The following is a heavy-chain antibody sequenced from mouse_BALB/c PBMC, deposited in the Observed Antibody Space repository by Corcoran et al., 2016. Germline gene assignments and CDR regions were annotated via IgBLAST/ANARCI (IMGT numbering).Heavy chain of an antibody. J-gene: IGHJ4*01. CDR1: GYTFTSYV. V-gene: IGHV1S136*01. D-gene: IGHD2-1*01. CDR2: INPYNDGT. CDR3: ARNYGNYLYYYAMAY. Sequence: EVQLQQSGPELVKPGASVKMSCKASGYTFTSYVMHWVKQKPGQGLEWIGYINPYNDGTKYNEKFKGKATLTSDKSSSTAYMELSSLTSEDSAVYYCARNYGNYLYYYAMAYWGQGTSVTVSS.